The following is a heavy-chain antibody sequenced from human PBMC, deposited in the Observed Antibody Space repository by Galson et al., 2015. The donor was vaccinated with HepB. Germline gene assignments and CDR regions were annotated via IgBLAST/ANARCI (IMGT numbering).Heavy chain of an antibody. V-gene: IGHV3-33*01. D-gene: IGHD3-3*01. CDR3: ARDSIFGVANDAFDI. Sequence: SLRLSCAASGFTFSSYGMHWVRQAPGKGLEWVAVIWYDGSNKYYADSVKGRFTISRDNSKNTLYLQMNSLRAEDTAVYYCARDSIFGVANDAFDIWGQGTMVTVSS. CDR1: GFTFSSYG. CDR2: IWYDGSNK. J-gene: IGHJ3*02.